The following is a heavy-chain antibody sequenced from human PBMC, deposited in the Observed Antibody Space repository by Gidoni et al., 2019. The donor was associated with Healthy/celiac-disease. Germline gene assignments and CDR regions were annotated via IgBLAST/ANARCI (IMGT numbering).Heavy chain of an antibody. CDR3: ASLRYFDWFAGGMDV. Sequence: QLVQSGAEVKKPGSSVKVSCKASGGPFSSYAISWVRQAPGQGLEWMGRIIPILGIANYAQKFQGRVTITADKSTSTAYMELSSLRSEDTAVYYCASLRYFDWFAGGMDVWGQGTTVTVSS. D-gene: IGHD3-9*01. CDR1: GGPFSSYA. CDR2: IIPILGIA. J-gene: IGHJ6*02. V-gene: IGHV1-69*04.